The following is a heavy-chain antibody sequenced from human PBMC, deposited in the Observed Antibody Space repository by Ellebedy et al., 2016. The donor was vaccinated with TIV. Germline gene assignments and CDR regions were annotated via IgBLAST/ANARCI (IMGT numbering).Heavy chain of an antibody. D-gene: IGHD3/OR15-3a*01. CDR2: IYPSDSDT. J-gene: IGHJ3*02. CDR1: GYSFSTYW. Sequence: GESLKISXKGSGYSFSTYWIGWVRQVPGRGLEWMGIIYPSDSDTRYSPSFQGQVTISADKSISTAYLQWSSLKASDTAMYYCARVPDWSDAFDIWGQGTMVTVSS. V-gene: IGHV5-51*01. CDR3: ARVPDWSDAFDI.